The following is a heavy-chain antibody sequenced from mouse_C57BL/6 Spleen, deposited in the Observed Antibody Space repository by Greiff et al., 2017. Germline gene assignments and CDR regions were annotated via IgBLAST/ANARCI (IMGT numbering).Heavy chain of an antibody. V-gene: IGHV5-15*01. J-gene: IGHJ3*01. D-gene: IGHD4-1*01. CDR3: ARQGNWNEGFAY. CDR2: ISNLAYSI. CDR1: GFTFSDYG. Sequence: EVKLMESGGGLVQPGGSLKLSCAASGFTFSDYGMAWVRQAPRKGPEWVAFISNLAYSIYYADTVTGRFPISRENAKNTLYLEMSRLRSEDTAMYYCARQGNWNEGFAYWGQGTLVTVSA.